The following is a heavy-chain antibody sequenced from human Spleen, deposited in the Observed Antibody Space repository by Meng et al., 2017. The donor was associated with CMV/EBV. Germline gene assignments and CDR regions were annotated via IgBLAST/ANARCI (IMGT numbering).Heavy chain of an antibody. CDR3: ARGGFGELTPFDS. D-gene: IGHD3-10*01. CDR2: ISYIGST. J-gene: IGHJ4*02. CDR1: GGSIDNRGFY. Sequence: SETLSLTCSVSGGSIDNRGFYWGWIRQPPGKGLEWIGSISYIGSTKYNPSLKSRVTISVNLSKNQFSLRLTSVTAADTAVYSCARGGFGELTPFDSWGQGTLVTVSS. V-gene: IGHV4-39*07.